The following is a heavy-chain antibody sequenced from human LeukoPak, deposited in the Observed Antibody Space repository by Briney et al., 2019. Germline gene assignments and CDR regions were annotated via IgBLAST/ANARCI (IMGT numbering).Heavy chain of an antibody. CDR2: INSDGSST. V-gene: IGHV3-74*01. J-gene: IGHJ4*02. CDR3: ARGDGYAQRD. Sequence: GGSLRLSCAASGFTFSSYWMHWVRQAPGKGLVWVSRINSDGSSTSYADSVKGRLTISRDNAKNTLYLQMNSLGVEDTAVYYCARGDGYAQRDWGQGTLVTVPS. D-gene: IGHD5-12*01. CDR1: GFTFSSYW.